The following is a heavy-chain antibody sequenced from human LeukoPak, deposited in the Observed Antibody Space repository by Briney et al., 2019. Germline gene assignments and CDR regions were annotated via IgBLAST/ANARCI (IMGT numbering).Heavy chain of an antibody. V-gene: IGHV3-30*18. J-gene: IGHJ4*02. CDR3: AKDLRTLAALHY. Sequence: GGSLRLSCAASGFTFSTYGMHWVRQAPGKGLEWVAAISYDGTNKYYADSVKGRFTISRDNSKNTLYLQMNSLRVEDTAVYYCAKDLRTLAALHYWGQGTLVTVSS. CDR1: GFTFSTYG. CDR2: ISYDGTNK.